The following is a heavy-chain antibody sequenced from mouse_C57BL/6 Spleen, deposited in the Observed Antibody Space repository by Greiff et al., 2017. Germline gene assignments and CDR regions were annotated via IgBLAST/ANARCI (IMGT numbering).Heavy chain of an antibody. CDR3: ARSGDLTVVAPY. CDR1: GYTFTSYW. Sequence: VQLQQSGAELVKPGASVKLSCKASGYTFTSYWMQWVKQRPGQGLEWIGEIDPSDSYTNYNQKFKGKATLTVDTSSSTAYMQLSSLTSEDSAVYYCARSGDLTVVAPYWGQGTTLTVSS. D-gene: IGHD1-1*01. V-gene: IGHV1-50*01. CDR2: IDPSDSYT. J-gene: IGHJ2*01.